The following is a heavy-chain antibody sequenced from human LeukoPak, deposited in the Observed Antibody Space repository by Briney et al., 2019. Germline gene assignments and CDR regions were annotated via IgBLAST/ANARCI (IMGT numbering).Heavy chain of an antibody. CDR2: ISAYNGNT. D-gene: IGHD3-22*01. J-gene: IGHJ4*02. CDR3: ATTLNYYDSSGYYYVSPYYFDY. CDR1: GYTFTSYG. Sequence: ASVKVSCKASGYTFTSYGISWVRQAPGQGLEWMGWISAYNGNTNYARKLQGRVTMTTDTSTSTAYMELRSLRSDDTAVYYCATTLNYYDSSGYYYVSPYYFDYWGQGTLVTVSS. V-gene: IGHV1-18*01.